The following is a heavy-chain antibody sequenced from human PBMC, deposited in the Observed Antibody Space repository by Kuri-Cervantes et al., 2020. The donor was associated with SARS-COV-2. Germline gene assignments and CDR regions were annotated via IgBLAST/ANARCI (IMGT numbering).Heavy chain of an antibody. J-gene: IGHJ3*02. D-gene: IGHD3-10*01. Sequence: SVKVSCKASGGTFSNYAPSWVRQAPGQGLEWMGGIIPIFGTANYAQKFQGRVTITMDESTSTAYMELSSLRYEDTAVYYCARERDYYGSGYIWGQGTTVTVS. CDR3: ARERDYYGSGYI. CDR1: GGTFSNYA. V-gene: IGHV1-69*05. CDR2: IIPIFGTA.